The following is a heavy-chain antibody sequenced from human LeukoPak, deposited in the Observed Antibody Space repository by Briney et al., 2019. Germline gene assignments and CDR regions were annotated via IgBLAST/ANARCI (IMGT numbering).Heavy chain of an antibody. CDR1: GGSFSGYY. J-gene: IGHJ4*02. CDR3: ARGRGLDYHDSSGKAHFDY. D-gene: IGHD3-22*01. Sequence: SETLSLTCAVYGGSFSGYYWSWIRQPPGKGLEWIGEINHSGSTNYNPSLKSRVTISVDTSKNQFSLKLSSVTAADTAVYYCARGRGLDYHDSSGKAHFDYWGQGTLVTVSS. V-gene: IGHV4-34*01. CDR2: INHSGST.